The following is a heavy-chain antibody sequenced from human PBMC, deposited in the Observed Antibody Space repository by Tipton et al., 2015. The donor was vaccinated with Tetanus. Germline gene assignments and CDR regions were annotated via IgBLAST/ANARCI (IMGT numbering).Heavy chain of an antibody. CDR2: INVAGSTK. CDR1: GFTFSGYS. V-gene: IGHV3-48*02. CDR3: ARGGFYSGLDY. Sequence: GSLRLSCEVSGFTFSGYSMQWVRQAPGRGLEWISYINVAGSTKTNADSVKGRFTISRDNAKNSLFLQMNSLRDEDTAVYFCARGGFYSGLDYWGQGAPVTVSS. D-gene: IGHD6-13*01. J-gene: IGHJ4*02.